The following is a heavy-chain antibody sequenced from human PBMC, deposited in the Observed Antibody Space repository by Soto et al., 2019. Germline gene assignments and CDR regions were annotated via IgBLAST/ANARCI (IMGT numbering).Heavy chain of an antibody. J-gene: IGHJ3*02. CDR1: RDSISSRGYY. V-gene: IGHV4-31*03. Sequence: SETLSPTCTVSRDSISSRGYYWTCIRQHPGTGLEWIGHISYSGSTYYNTSLKSRVTISVDTSRNQFSLIVNSVTAADTAVYYCASSAYYGGSGAFDIWGQGTMVT. CDR2: ISYSGST. D-gene: IGHD1-26*01. CDR3: ASSAYYGGSGAFDI.